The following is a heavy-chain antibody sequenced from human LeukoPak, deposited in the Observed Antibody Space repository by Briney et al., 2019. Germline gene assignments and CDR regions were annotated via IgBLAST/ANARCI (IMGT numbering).Heavy chain of an antibody. D-gene: IGHD2-15*01. CDR1: GGSIRSGDYY. V-gene: IGHV4-30-4*01. J-gene: IGHJ5*02. CDR2: IYYSGST. Sequence: SQTLSLTCTVSGGSIRSGDYYWSWIRQPPGKGLEWLGYIYYSGSTYYNPSLKSRVTISVDTSKNQFSLKLSSVTAADTAVYYCASQVVVAARGGWFDPWGQGTLVTVSS. CDR3: ASQVVVAARGGWFDP.